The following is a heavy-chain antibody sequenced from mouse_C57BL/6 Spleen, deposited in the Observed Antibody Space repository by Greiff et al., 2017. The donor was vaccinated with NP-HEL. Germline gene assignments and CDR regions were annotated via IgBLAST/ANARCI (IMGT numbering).Heavy chain of an antibody. CDR1: GYTFTSYW. CDR2: IYPGSGST. D-gene: IGHD4-1*01. V-gene: IGHV1-55*01. J-gene: IGHJ4*01. CDR3: ARELGLTGNAMDD. Sequence: VQLQQPGAELVKPGASVKMSCKASGYTFTSYWITWVKQRPGQGLEWIGDIYPGSGSTNYNEKFKSKATLTVDTSSSTAYMQLSSLTSEDSAVYYCARELGLTGNAMDDWGQGTSVTVSS.